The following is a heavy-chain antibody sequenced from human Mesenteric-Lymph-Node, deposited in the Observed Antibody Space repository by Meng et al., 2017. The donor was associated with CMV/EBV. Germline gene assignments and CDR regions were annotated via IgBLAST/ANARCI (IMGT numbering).Heavy chain of an antibody. CDR3: ARHSSRITMIESDY. D-gene: IGHD3-22*01. V-gene: IGHV5-10-1*01. Sequence: KGSGYSFTSYWISWVRQMSGKGLEWMGRIDPSDSYTNYSPSFQGHVTISSDTSISTAFLQWSSLKASDTAMYYCARHSSRITMIESDYWGQGTLVTVSS. J-gene: IGHJ4*02. CDR1: GYSFTSYW. CDR2: IDPSDSYT.